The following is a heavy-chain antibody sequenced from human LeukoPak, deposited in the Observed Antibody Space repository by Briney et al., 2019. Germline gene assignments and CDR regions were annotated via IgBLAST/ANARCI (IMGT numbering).Heavy chain of an antibody. J-gene: IGHJ4*02. D-gene: IGHD6-19*01. CDR2: INHSGST. Sequence: SETLSLTCAVYGGSFSGYYWSWIRQPPGKGLEWIGEINHSGSTNYNPSLKSRVTISVDTSKNQFSLKLSSVTAADTAVYYCARGEDSSGWFVYWGQGTLVTVSS. CDR1: GGSFSGYY. CDR3: ARGEDSSGWFVY. V-gene: IGHV4-34*01.